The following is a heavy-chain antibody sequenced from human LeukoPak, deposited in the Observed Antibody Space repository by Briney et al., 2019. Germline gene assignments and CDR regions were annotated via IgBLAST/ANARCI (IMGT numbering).Heavy chain of an antibody. CDR3: ARDRGVPYYYDSSGYHSD. V-gene: IGHV3-48*02. D-gene: IGHD3-22*01. Sequence: GGSLRLSCAASGFTFSSYSMNWVRLAPGKGLEWVSYIGTSSGIISYPDSVKGRFTISRDDAKNSLYLQMNSLRDEDTAVYYCARDRGVPYYYDSSGYHSDWGQGTLVTVSS. J-gene: IGHJ4*02. CDR2: IGTSSGII. CDR1: GFTFSSYS.